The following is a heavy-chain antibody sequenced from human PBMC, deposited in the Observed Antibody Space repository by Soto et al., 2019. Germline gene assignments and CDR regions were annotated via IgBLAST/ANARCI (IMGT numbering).Heavy chain of an antibody. CDR2: IDGSGTTK. J-gene: IGHJ4*02. Sequence: EVQLLESGGGLVQPGGSLRLSCGVSGFTFNDFEMNWVRQAPGKGLEWLAYIDGSGTTKKYADSVRGRFTISRDNPNNALFLQMSSLSAAATAIYYCARRFGRFNYWGQGTRVSVSS. CDR1: GFTFNDFE. CDR3: ARRFGRFNY. D-gene: IGHD3-10*01. V-gene: IGHV3-48*03.